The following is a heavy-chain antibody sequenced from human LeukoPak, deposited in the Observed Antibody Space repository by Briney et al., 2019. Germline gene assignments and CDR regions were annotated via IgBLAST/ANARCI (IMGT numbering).Heavy chain of an antibody. V-gene: IGHV4-39*07. J-gene: IGHJ4*02. D-gene: IGHD5/OR15-5a*01. CDR3: ARVYHYFDY. CDR1: GGSISSGSYY. Sequence: SETLSLTCTVSGGSISSGSYYWGWIRQPPGKGLEWIGSIYYSGSTYYNPSLKSRVTISVDTSKNQFSLKLSSVTAADTAVYYCARVYHYFDYWGQGTLVTVSS. CDR2: IYYSGST.